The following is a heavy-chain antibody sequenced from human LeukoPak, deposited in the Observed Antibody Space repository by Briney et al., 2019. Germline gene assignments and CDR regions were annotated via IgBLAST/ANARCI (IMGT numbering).Heavy chain of an antibody. J-gene: IGHJ3*02. CDR2: IIPIFGTA. D-gene: IGHD3-22*01. V-gene: IGHV1-69*05. CDR1: GGTFSSYA. Sequence: ASVKVSCKASGGTFSSYAISWVRQAPGQGLEWMGGIIPIFGTANYAQKFQGRVTITTDESTSTAYMELSSLRSEDTAVYYCASPGRGYYDGDAFDIWGQGTMATVSS. CDR3: ASPGRGYYDGDAFDI.